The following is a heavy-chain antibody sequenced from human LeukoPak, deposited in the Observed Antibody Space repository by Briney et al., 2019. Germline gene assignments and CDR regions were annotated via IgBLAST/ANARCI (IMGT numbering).Heavy chain of an antibody. J-gene: IGHJ5*02. CDR3: ARGPLGAATPYSWFDP. D-gene: IGHD2-15*01. V-gene: IGHV3-21*01. CDR1: GFTFSSYS. Sequence: GGSLRLSCAASGFTFSSYSMNWVRQAPGKGLEWVSSISSSSSYIYYADSVKGRFTISRDNAKNSLYLQMNSLRAEDTAVYYCARGPLGAATPYSWFDPWGQGTLVTVSS. CDR2: ISSSSSYI.